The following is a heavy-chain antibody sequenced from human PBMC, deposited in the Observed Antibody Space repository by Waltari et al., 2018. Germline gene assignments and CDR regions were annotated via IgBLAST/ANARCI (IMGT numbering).Heavy chain of an antibody. CDR2: LFYTGIT. Sequence: QVQLQESGPGLVKPSETLSLTCTVSGGSVSSDSYYWSWIRQPPGKGLEWIGYLFYTGITKYNPSLQSRVTISVDTSEKQFSLKLSSVTAADTAVYYCAKGKTLTATQWAFDIWGQGTMVTVSS. CDR3: AKGKTLTATQWAFDI. V-gene: IGHV4-61*01. CDR1: GGSVSSDSYY. J-gene: IGHJ3*02. D-gene: IGHD1-26*01.